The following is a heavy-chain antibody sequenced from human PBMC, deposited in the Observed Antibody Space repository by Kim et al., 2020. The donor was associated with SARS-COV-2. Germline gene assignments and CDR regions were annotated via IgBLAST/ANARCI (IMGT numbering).Heavy chain of an antibody. CDR3: ARCLLYGDYSFDY. J-gene: IGHJ4*02. V-gene: IGHV4-31*03. CDR1: GGSISSGGYY. CDR2: IYYSGST. D-gene: IGHD4-17*01. Sequence: SETLSLTCTVSGGSISSGGYYWSWIRQHPGKGLEWIGYIYYSGSTYYNPSLKSRVTISVDTSKNQFSLKLSSVTAADTAVYYCARCLLYGDYSFDYWGQGTLVTVSS.